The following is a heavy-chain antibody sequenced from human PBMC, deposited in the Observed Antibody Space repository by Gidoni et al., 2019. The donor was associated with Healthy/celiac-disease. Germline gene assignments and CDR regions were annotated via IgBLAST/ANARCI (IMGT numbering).Heavy chain of an antibody. CDR3: TRELQWLGRDDAFDI. D-gene: IGHD6-19*01. V-gene: IGHV3-49*05. CDR1: GFTFGDYA. J-gene: IGHJ3*02. Sequence: EVQLVESGGGLVKPGRSLRLSCTASGFTFGDYAMSWFRQAPGKGLEWVGFIRSKAYGGTTEYAASVKGRFTISRDDSKSIAYLQMNSLKTEDTAVYYCTRELQWLGRDDAFDIWGQGTMVTVSS. CDR2: IRSKAYGGTT.